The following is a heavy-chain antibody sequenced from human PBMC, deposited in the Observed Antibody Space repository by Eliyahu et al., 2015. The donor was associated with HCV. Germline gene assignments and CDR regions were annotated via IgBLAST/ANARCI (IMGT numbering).Heavy chain of an antibody. CDR2: IWRKAYNYAT. Sequence: VQLVESGGGLVQPGGSLTLSCAASGVAFSGSAMHWVRQASGQGAGGGWRIWRKAYNYATAYAASVRGRFSISRDDSSNTAYLRMNSLKTEDTAVYYCTSPFSGPTAFWGRGIMVTVSA. CDR1: GVAFSGSA. CDR3: TSPFSGPTAF. D-gene: IGHD2-15*01. V-gene: IGHV3-73*02. J-gene: IGHJ4*02.